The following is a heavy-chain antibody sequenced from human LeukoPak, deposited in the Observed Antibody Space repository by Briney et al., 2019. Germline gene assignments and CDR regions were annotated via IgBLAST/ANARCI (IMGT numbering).Heavy chain of an antibody. CDR2: ITSSSSYT. D-gene: IGHD1-1*01. J-gene: IGHJ6*03. Sequence: GGSLRLSCAAPGITFSNYNMNWVRQAPGKGLEWISSITSSSSYTFYADSVKGRFTISRDNAKNSLYLQMNSLRVEDTAIYYCARDPYNGAYSEGYYYYYMDVWGKGTTVAVSS. CDR1: GITFSNYN. V-gene: IGHV3-21*01. CDR3: ARDPYNGAYSEGYYYYYMDV.